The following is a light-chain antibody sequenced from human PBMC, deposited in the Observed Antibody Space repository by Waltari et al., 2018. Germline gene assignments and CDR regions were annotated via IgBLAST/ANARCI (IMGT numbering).Light chain of an antibody. CDR3: QQRSNWPRT. J-gene: IGKJ4*01. Sequence: EIVLTQAPATLSLSPRERATLSCGASQSVSSYLAWYQQQPGQAPRLLIYDASNRATGIPARFSGSGSGTDFTLTISSLEPEDFAVYYCQQRSNWPRTFGGGTKVEIK. CDR2: DAS. V-gene: IGKV3-11*01. CDR1: QSVSSY.